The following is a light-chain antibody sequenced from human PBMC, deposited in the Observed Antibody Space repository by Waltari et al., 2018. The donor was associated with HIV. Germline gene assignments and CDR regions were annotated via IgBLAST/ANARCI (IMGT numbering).Light chain of an antibody. CDR3: QQYYSIPRT. V-gene: IGKV4-1*01. CDR2: WAS. J-gene: IGKJ1*01. Sequence: DIVITQSPDSLAVCLGEWATINCKSSQSVSYNSNNKTYLAWYQQQPGQPPKLLISWASTRESEVPDRFSGSGSGTDFSLTIGGLQAEDVAVYYCQQYYSIPRTFGHGTKVEIK. CDR1: QSVSYNSNNKTY.